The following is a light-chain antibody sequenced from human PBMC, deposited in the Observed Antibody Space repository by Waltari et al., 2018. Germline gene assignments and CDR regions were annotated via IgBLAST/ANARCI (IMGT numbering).Light chain of an antibody. J-gene: IGKJ5*01. CDR3: QQYGMLPLT. V-gene: IGKV1-39*01. CDR2: GAS. CDR1: QSIGTF. Sequence: DIQMTQSPSSLSASVGDRVTITCRASQSIGTFLNWYQQKPGTAPKVLIYGASSLQSGVPSRFSGSGSGTDFTLTINRLEPDDFAVYYCQQYGMLPLTFGQGTPLEI.